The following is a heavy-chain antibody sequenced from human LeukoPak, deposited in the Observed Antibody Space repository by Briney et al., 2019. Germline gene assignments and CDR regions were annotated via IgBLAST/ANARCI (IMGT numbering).Heavy chain of an antibody. V-gene: IGHV3-21*01. CDR3: ARATMVRRGVYYYYYMDV. J-gene: IGHJ6*03. CDR1: GFTFSSYA. CDR2: ISSSSSYI. D-gene: IGHD3-10*01. Sequence: PGGSLRLSCAASGFTFSSYAMSWVRQAPGKGLEWVSSISSSSSYIYYADSVKGRFTISRDNAKNSLYLQMNSLRAEDTAVYYCARATMVRRGVYYYYYMDVWGKGTTVTVSS.